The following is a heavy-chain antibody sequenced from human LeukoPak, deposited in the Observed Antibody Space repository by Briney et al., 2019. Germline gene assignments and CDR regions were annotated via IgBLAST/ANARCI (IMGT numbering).Heavy chain of an antibody. V-gene: IGHV3-30-3*01. CDR3: AGEVRYSSSWYYYYYGMDV. Sequence: GGSLRLSCAASGFTFSSYAMHWVRQAPGKGLEWVAVISYDGSNKYYADSVKGRFTISRDNSKNTLYLQMNSLRAEDTAVYYCAGEVRYSSSWYYYYYGMDVWGQGTTVTVSS. J-gene: IGHJ6*02. D-gene: IGHD6-13*01. CDR1: GFTFSSYA. CDR2: ISYDGSNK.